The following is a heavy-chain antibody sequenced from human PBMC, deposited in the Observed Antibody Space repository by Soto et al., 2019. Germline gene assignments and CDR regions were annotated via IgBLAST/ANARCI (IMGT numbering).Heavy chain of an antibody. J-gene: IGHJ3*02. CDR3: ARVSGLGQAAFDI. Sequence: GGSLRLSCAVSGVTLTNVWMNWVRQAPGKGPEWVGRISYKGDTTYYANSVKGRFTISRDNSKNTLYLQMGSLRAEDMAVYYCARVSGLGQAAFDIWGQGTMVTVSS. D-gene: IGHD1-1*01. CDR2: ISYKGDTT. V-gene: IGHV3-64*01. CDR1: GVTLTNVW.